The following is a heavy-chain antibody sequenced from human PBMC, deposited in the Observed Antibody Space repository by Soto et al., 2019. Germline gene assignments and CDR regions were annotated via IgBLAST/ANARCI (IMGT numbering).Heavy chain of an antibody. CDR2: ISYDGSNK. J-gene: IGHJ4*02. V-gene: IGHV3-30-3*01. Sequence: QVQLVESGGGVVQPGRSLRLSCAASGFTFSSYAMHWVRQAPGKGLEWVAVISYDGSNKYYADSVKGRFTISRDNSKNTLYLQMNSLRAEDTAVYYCARGGTQIVGATYFDYWGQGPLVTVSS. CDR1: GFTFSSYA. CDR3: ARGGTQIVGATYFDY. D-gene: IGHD1-26*01.